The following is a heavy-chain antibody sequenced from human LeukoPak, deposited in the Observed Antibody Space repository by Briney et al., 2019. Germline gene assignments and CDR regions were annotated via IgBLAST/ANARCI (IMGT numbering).Heavy chain of an antibody. D-gene: IGHD1-26*01. CDR1: AFSFSNYG. V-gene: IGHV3-33*06. CDR2: FWYDGSNT. J-gene: IGHJ4*02. CDR3: AKDVGRGWDYFDS. Sequence: PGGSLRLSCAASAFSFSNYGMHWVRQAPGKGLEWVAVFWYDGSNTYYADSVKGRFTISRDNSKNTLYLQMNSLRAEDTAVYYCAKDVGRGWDYFDSWGQGSLVTVSS.